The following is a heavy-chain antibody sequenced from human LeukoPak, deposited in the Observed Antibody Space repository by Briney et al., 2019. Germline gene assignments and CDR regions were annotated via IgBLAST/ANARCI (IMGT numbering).Heavy chain of an antibody. J-gene: IGHJ6*02. Sequence: GGSLRLSCAASGFTFSSHALTWVRQAPGKGLEWFSAISGSGASTYYADSVKGRFTISRDNSKNTVYLQMNSLRAEDTAVYFCAKGEDGYYYHGMAVWGHGPTVTVSS. CDR2: ISGSGAST. CDR1: GFTFSSHA. CDR3: AKGEDGYYYHGMAV. V-gene: IGHV3-23*01. D-gene: IGHD1-26*01.